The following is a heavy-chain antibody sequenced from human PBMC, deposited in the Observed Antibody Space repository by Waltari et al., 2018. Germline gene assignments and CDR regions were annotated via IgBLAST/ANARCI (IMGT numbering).Heavy chain of an antibody. CDR2: ISSSSTI. J-gene: IGHJ4*02. CDR1: GFTFSSYS. CDR3: ARSSDPSIFDY. Sequence: EVQLVESGGGLVQPGGSLRLSCAASGFTFSSYSMNWVRQAPGKGLEWVSYISSSSTIYYADSVKGRFTISRDNAKNTLYLQMNSLRPEDTAVYYCARSSDPSIFDYWGQGTLVTVSS. V-gene: IGHV3-48*04.